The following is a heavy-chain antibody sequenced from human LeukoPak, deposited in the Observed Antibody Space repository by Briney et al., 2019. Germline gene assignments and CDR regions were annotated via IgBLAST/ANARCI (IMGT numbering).Heavy chain of an antibody. CDR2: IYYSGTT. J-gene: IGHJ1*01. CDR3: ARHGSTSSDDYFQH. D-gene: IGHD2/OR15-2a*01. V-gene: IGHV4-59*08. CDR1: GGSMSSYY. Sequence: SETLSLTCTVSGGSMSSYYWSWIRQTPGKGLEWIGYIYYSGTTNYNPSLKSRVTMSVDTSMNQFSLKMSSVTAADTAVYYCARHGSTSSDDYFQHWGQGTLVTVSS.